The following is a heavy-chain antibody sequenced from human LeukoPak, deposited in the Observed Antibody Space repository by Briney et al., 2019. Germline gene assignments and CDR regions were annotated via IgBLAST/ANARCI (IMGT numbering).Heavy chain of an antibody. CDR1: GYTFTSYG. CDR3: ARDPSYSSSFGY. V-gene: IGHV1-18*01. Sequence: ASVKVSCKASGYTFTSYGISWVRQAPGQGLEWMGWISAYNGNTNYAQKLQGRVTMTTDTSTSTAYMELSSLRSEDTAVYYCARDPSYSSSFGYWGQGTLVTVSS. CDR2: ISAYNGNT. D-gene: IGHD6-13*01. J-gene: IGHJ4*02.